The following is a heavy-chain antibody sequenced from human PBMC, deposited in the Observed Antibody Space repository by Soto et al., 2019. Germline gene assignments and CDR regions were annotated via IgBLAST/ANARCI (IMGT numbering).Heavy chain of an antibody. Sequence: ASVKVSCKASGYTFTSYDINWVRQATGKGLEWMGWMNPNSGNTGYAQKFQGRVTMTRNTSISTAYMELSSLRSEDTAVYYCARAFSRITIFGVVIQNYGKFDYWGQGTLVTVSS. CDR2: MNPNSGNT. V-gene: IGHV1-8*01. J-gene: IGHJ4*02. CDR3: ARAFSRITIFGVVIQNYGKFDY. D-gene: IGHD3-3*01. CDR1: GYTFTSYD.